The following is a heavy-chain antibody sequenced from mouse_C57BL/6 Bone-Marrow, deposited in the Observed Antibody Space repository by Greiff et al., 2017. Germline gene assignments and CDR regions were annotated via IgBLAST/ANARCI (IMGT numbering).Heavy chain of an antibody. V-gene: IGHV1-81*01. CDR2: IYPRSGNT. Sequence: VQLQQSGAELARPGASVKLSCKASGYTFTSYGISWVKQRTGQGLEWIGEIYPRSGNTYYNEKFKGKATLTADKSSSTAYMALRSLTSEDSAVYFCAREGIYYDYGAWFAYWGQGTLVTVSA. CDR3: AREGIYYDYGAWFAY. D-gene: IGHD2-4*01. J-gene: IGHJ3*01. CDR1: GYTFTSYG.